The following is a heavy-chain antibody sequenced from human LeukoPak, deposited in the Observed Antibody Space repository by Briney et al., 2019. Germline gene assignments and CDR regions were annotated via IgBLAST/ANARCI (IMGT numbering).Heavy chain of an antibody. CDR2: IIPIFGTA. D-gene: IGHD4-17*01. V-gene: IGHV1-69*05. CDR3: ARGSTVTSLYFGY. J-gene: IGHJ4*02. Sequence: SVKVSCKASVGTFSSYAISWVRQAPGQGLEWMGRIIPIFGTANYAQKFQGRVTITTDESTSTAYMELSSLRSEDTAVYYCARGSTVTSLYFGYWGQGTLVTVSS. CDR1: VGTFSSYA.